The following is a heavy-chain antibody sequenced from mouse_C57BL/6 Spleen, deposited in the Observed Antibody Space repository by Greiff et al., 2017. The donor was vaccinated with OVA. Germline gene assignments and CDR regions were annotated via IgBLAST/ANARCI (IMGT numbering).Heavy chain of an antibody. CDR3: ARRGWDDAMDY. CDR2: ISSGGSYT. V-gene: IGHV5-6*01. Sequence: EVQRVESGGDLVKPGGSLKLSCAASGFTFSSYGMSWVRQTPDKRLEWVATISSGGSYTYYPDSVKGRFTISRDNAKNTLYLQMSSLKSEDTAMYYCARRGWDDAMDYWGQGTSVTVSS. J-gene: IGHJ4*01. CDR1: GFTFSSYG. D-gene: IGHD4-1*01.